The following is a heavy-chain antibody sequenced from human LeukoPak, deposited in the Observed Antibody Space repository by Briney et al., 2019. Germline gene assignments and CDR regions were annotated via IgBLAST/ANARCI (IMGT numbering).Heavy chain of an antibody. D-gene: IGHD1-1*01. Sequence: GGSLRLSCAASGFTFTNYAMTSGRQAPGKGVEWISGISQSGDITFYADSVKGRFTISRDTSKSAVYLQMNNLRAEDTAIYYCAKDASTTNNFYFFDYWGQGALATVPS. CDR2: ISQSGDIT. V-gene: IGHV3-23*01. J-gene: IGHJ4*02. CDR3: AKDASTTNNFYFFDY. CDR1: GFTFTNYA.